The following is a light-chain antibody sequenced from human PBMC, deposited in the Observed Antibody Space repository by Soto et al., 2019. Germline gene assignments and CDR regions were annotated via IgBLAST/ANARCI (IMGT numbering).Light chain of an antibody. V-gene: IGKV1-5*01. CDR2: DAS. CDR1: QSVSSW. CDR3: QQYNYFST. J-gene: IGKJ1*01. Sequence: DIQMTQFPSTLSASVGDRVTITFRASQSVSSWLAWYQQKPGKAPKLLMFDASPLASGVPSRFSGSGSGTELALAIGSLQPDDVATYYCQQYNYFSTFGQGIQVEIK.